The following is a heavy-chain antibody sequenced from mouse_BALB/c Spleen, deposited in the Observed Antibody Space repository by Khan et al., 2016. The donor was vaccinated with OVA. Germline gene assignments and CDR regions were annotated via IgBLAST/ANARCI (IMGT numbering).Heavy chain of an antibody. D-gene: IGHD2-3*01. CDR1: GYTFTSYV. CDR3: APVDGYDGSFAY. J-gene: IGHJ3*01. V-gene: IGHV1S136*01. Sequence: EVQRVESGPEVVKPGASVKMSCKASGYTFTSYVMHWVKQKPGQGLEWIGYIYPYNDATKYNEKFNGKATLTSDKSSSTAYMELSSLTSADSAVYDYAPVDGYDGSFAYWGQGTLVTVSA. CDR2: IYPYNDAT.